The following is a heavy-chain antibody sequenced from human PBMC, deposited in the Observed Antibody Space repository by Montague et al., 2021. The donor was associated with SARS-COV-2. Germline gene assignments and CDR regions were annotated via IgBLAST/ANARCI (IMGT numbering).Heavy chain of an antibody. CDR2: IYNSWSA. CDR3: VRDQGRSNWNYPDY. D-gene: IGHD1-20*01. Sequence: SETLSLTCTVSGGSISSYYCCWVRQSPAKGLEWIGLIYNSWSASXNPSLYSRVTMSVDTAKNQFSLKLSSVSAADTAVYYCVRDQGRSNWNYPDYWGQGTLVTVSS. V-gene: IGHV4-4*07. J-gene: IGHJ4*02. CDR1: GGSISSYY.